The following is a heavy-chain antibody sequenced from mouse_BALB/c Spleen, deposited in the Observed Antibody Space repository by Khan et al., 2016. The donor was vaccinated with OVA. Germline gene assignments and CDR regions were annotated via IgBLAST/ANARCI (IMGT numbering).Heavy chain of an antibody. V-gene: IGHV2-3*01. Sequence: QVQLKESGPGLVAPSQSLAITCTVSGFSLTSYGVNWVRQPPGKGLEWLGVIWGDGSTNYHSTLIFRLIISKDNSKSQVFLKLNSLQTDDTATYFCAKFTPDYYSMGYWGQGTSVTVSS. CDR3: AKFTPDYYSMGY. D-gene: IGHD1-1*01. J-gene: IGHJ4*01. CDR2: IWGDGST. CDR1: GFSLTSYG.